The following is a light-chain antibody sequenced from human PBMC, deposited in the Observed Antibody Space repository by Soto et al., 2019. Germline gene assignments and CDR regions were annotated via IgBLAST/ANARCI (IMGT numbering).Light chain of an antibody. CDR2: EGD. CDR1: SGDVGNRNL. V-gene: IGLV2-23*01. Sequence: QSALTQPASVSGSPGQSITIFCTGTSGDVGNRNLVSWYQHHPGEAPQLIVFEGDKPPSGVSVRFSASQSGNTASLTISGLQAEDEADYYCCTHAGSNIYVSGTGTKVTVL. J-gene: IGLJ1*01. CDR3: CTHAGSNIYV.